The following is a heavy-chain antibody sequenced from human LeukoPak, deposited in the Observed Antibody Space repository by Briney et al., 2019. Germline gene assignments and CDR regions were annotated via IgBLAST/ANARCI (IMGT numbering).Heavy chain of an antibody. CDR2: ISSNSKYI. J-gene: IGHJ5*02. Sequence: PGGTLRLSCAASGFTFRNYGMSWVRQAPGKGLEWVSSISSNSKYIYYADSVKGRFTISRDNAKNSLYLQMNTLRAEDTAVYYCARDGSIAVKNWFDPWGQGTLVTVSS. D-gene: IGHD6-19*01. CDR3: ARDGSIAVKNWFDP. CDR1: GFTFRNYG. V-gene: IGHV3-21*01.